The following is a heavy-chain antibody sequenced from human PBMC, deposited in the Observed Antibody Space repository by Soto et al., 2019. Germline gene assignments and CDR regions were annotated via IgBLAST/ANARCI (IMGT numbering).Heavy chain of an antibody. J-gene: IGHJ4*02. CDR2: INQDGSNK. D-gene: IGHD2-8*01. Sequence: LGGSLRLSCAASGFTFSGYWMNWVRQAPGKGLEWVANINQDGSNKYYVDSVKGRFTISRDNAKNSLSLQMNSLRAEDTAVYYCARGYCSNGVCYRAYWGQGTLVTVSS. CDR3: ARGYCSNGVCYRAY. V-gene: IGHV3-7*05. CDR1: GFTFSGYW.